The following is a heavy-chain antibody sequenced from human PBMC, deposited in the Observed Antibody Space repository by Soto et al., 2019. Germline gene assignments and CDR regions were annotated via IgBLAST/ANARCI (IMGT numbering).Heavy chain of an antibody. CDR1: GGSISSYY. V-gene: IGHV4-4*07. Sequence: QVQLQESGPGLVKPSETLSLTCTVSGGSISSYYLSWIRQPAGKGREWIGRIYTSGSTNYNPSLKSRVTMSVDTSKNQFSLKLSSVTAADTAVYYCARALNYYGSGINWFDPWGQGTLVTVSS. CDR3: ARALNYYGSGINWFDP. J-gene: IGHJ5*02. D-gene: IGHD3-10*01. CDR2: IYTSGST.